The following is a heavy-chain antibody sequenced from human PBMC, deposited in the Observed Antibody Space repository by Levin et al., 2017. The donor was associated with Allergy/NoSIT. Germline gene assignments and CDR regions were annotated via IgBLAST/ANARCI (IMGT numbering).Heavy chain of an antibody. J-gene: IGHJ3*02. V-gene: IGHV3-7*01. CDR1: GFTLSSYW. Sequence: GESLKISCAASGFTLSSYWMTWVRQAPGKGLEWVANIKEDGSGKNHVDSVKGRFTISRDNAKNSLYLQMNSVRAEDTAVYYCARGDSAYGLVVFDIWGQGTMVAVSS. CDR2: IKEDGSGK. CDR3: ARGDSAYGLVVFDI. D-gene: IGHD5-12*01.